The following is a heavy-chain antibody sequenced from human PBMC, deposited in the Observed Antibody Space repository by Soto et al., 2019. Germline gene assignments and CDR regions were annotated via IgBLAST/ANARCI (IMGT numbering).Heavy chain of an antibody. V-gene: IGHV1-69*01. Sequence: QVQLVQSGAEVKKPGSSVNVSCKSSGGTFSSYAISWVRQAPGQGLEWMGGIIPIFATANYAQKFQDRVTITADESTRTAYMELSSLRSEETAVYYCARTYCSSTSCPYYYGMDVWGQGTTVTVSS. CDR3: ARTYCSSTSCPYYYGMDV. CDR1: GGTFSSYA. J-gene: IGHJ6*02. D-gene: IGHD2-2*01. CDR2: IIPIFATA.